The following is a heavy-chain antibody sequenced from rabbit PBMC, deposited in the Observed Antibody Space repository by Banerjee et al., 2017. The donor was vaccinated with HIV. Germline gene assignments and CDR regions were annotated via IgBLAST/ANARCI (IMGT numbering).Heavy chain of an antibody. CDR2: IDIGSSGFT. CDR1: GFSFSSKAV. CDR3: ARDTSSSFSSYGMDL. D-gene: IGHD1-1*01. Sequence: QQQLVESGGGLVKPGASLTLTCKASGFSFSSKAVMCWVRQAPGKGLEWIACIDIGSSGFTYFATWAKGRFTISKTSSTTVSLQMTRLTAADTATYFCARDTSSSFSSYGMDLWGPGTLVTVS. J-gene: IGHJ6*01. V-gene: IGHV1S45*01.